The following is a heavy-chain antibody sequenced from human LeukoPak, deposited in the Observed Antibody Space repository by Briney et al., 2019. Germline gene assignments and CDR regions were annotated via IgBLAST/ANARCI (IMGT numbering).Heavy chain of an antibody. V-gene: IGHV3-74*01. D-gene: IGHD3-22*01. Sequence: GGSLRLSCAASGFTFRSYWMHWVRQTPGKGLVWVSRINSDGSTTTYADSVKGRFTITRDNAKNTLYLQMNCLRAEDTAVYYCASDYYDSSGYYFRPSSLPHCWGQGTLVSVSS. CDR2: INSDGSTT. CDR1: GFTFRSYW. J-gene: IGHJ4*02. CDR3: ASDYYDSSGYYFRPSSLPHC.